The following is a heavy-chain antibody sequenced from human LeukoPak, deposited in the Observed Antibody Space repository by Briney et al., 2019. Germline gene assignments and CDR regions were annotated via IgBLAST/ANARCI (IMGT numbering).Heavy chain of an antibody. CDR2: IYTSGST. V-gene: IGHV4-4*07. D-gene: IGHD2/OR15-2a*01. Sequence: PSETLSLTCTVSGGSISSYYWSWIRQPAGKGLEWIGRIYTSGSTNYNPSLKSRVTMSVDTSENQFSPKLSSVTAADTAVYYCARDLSYYGTYYFDYWGQGTLVTVSS. CDR3: ARDLSYYGTYYFDY. CDR1: GGSISSYY. J-gene: IGHJ4*02.